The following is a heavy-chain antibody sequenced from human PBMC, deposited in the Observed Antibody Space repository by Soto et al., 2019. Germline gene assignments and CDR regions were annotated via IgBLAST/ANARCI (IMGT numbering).Heavy chain of an antibody. J-gene: IGHJ6*02. Sequence: TLSLTCTVSGGSISSGGYYWGWIRQHPGKGLEWIGYIYYSGSTYYNPSLKSRVTISVDTSKNQFSLKLSSVTAADTAVYYCARDLGYGYGMDVWGQGTTVTVSS. V-gene: IGHV4-31*02. CDR1: GGSISSGGYY. CDR2: IYYSGST. CDR3: ARDLGYGYGMDV. D-gene: IGHD5-12*01.